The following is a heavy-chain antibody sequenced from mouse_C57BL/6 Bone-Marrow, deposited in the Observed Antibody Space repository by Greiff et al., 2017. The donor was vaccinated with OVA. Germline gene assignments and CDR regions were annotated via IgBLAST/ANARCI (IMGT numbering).Heavy chain of an antibody. CDR3: ARWGYGSSHFDY. D-gene: IGHD1-1*01. CDR1: GYTFTDYY. Sequence: EVKLLESGPVLVKPGASVKMSCKASGYTFTDYYMNWVKQSHGKSLEWIGVINPYNGGTSYNQKFKGKATLTVDKSSSTAYMELNSLTSEDSAVYYCARWGYGSSHFDYWGQGTTLTVSS. CDR2: INPYNGGT. V-gene: IGHV1-19*01. J-gene: IGHJ2*01.